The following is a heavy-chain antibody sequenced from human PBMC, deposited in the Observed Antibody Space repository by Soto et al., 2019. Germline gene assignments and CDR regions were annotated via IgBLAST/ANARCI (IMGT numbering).Heavy chain of an antibody. J-gene: IGHJ3*02. Sequence: PGGSLRLSCAASGSFCSSYDMSWVRQAPGKGLEWVSTILVDGRTFYVDSVKGRFTISRDSSQNTVYLQMNSLTVGDTALYYCAKATATGGGAFDICGQGTMVTVSS. CDR3: AKATATGGGAFDI. V-gene: IGHV3-23*01. D-gene: IGHD2-8*02. CDR2: ILVDGRT. CDR1: GSFCSSYD.